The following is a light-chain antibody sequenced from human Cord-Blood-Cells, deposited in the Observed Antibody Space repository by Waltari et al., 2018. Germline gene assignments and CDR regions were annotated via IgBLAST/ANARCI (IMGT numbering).Light chain of an antibody. V-gene: IGKV1-39*01. CDR1: QSISSY. CDR2: AAS. Sequence: DIQMTQSPSSLSASVGDRVTITCRASQSISSYLNWYQHKPGKAPKLLIYAASSLQSGVPSRFSGSASGTDFTLTISSLQPEDFATYYCQQSYSTPRFGPGTKVDIK. CDR3: QQSYSTPR. J-gene: IGKJ3*01.